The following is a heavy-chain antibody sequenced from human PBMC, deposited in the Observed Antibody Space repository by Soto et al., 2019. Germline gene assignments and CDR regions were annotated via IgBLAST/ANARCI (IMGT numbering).Heavy chain of an antibody. CDR2: IYYSGST. Sequence: SETLSLTCTVSGGSISSYYWSWIRQPPGKGLEWIGYIYYSGSTNYNPSLKSRVTISVDTSKNQFSLKLSSVTAADTAVYYCARSPLFDYWGQGTLVTVS. CDR1: GGSISSYY. J-gene: IGHJ4*02. CDR3: ARSPLFDY. V-gene: IGHV4-59*08.